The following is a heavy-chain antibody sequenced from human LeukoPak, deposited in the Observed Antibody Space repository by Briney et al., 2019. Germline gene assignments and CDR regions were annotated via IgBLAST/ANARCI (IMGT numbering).Heavy chain of an antibody. CDR3: ARHIVVTALNWLDP. V-gene: IGHV4-38-2*01. J-gene: IGHJ5*02. CDR1: GDSISGGNY. D-gene: IGHD2-15*01. Sequence: SGTPCLSCAVSGDSISGGNYWGWFRRPPGKGLEWIERMYQDVITHSNPSPKRPVAISVETTKNQFSLKQNSVTAADTAVYYCARHIVVTALNWLDPWGQGTLVTVSS. CDR2: MYQDVIT.